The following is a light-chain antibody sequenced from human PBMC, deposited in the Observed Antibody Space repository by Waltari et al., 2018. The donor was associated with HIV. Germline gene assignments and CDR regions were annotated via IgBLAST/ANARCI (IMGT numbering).Light chain of an antibody. Sequence: SALTQPASVSGPPGQSITISCLGASSDIGTFDYASCYQQHPDKAPNLILYDVTYRPSGVSGRFSGSRSGSMASLTISGLQPEDEADYFCCSYSDSGTILFGGGTRVTVL. CDR3: CSYSDSGTIL. CDR2: DVT. CDR1: SSDIGTFDY. V-gene: IGLV2-14*03. J-gene: IGLJ2*01.